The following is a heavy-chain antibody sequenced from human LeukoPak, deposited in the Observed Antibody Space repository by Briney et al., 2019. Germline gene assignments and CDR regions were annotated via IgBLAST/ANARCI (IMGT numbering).Heavy chain of an antibody. J-gene: IGHJ4*02. D-gene: IGHD2-2*01. CDR2: ISDSSSYI. Sequence: GGSLRLSCAASGFTFSSYSMNWVRQAPGKGLEWVSSISDSSSYIYYADSVKGRFTISRDNAKDSLFLQMDSLRAEDTAVYYCASLPGGYCSTTSCPGYWGQGTLVTVSS. CDR1: GFTFSSYS. V-gene: IGHV3-21*04. CDR3: ASLPGGYCSTTSCPGY.